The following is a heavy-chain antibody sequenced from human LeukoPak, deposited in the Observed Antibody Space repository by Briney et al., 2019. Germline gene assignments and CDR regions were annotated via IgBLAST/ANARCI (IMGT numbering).Heavy chain of an antibody. CDR1: GNTFTSYD. D-gene: IGHD2-2*01. CDR2: MNPSSGKT. V-gene: IGHV1-8*01. CDR3: AREFRHQPY. J-gene: IGHJ4*02. Sequence: ASVKVSCKASGNTFTSYDVNWVRQATGQGLEWMGYMNPSSGKTGYAENFQGRLTMTWDTSISTAYMELSSLRSDDTAVYYCAREFRHQPYWGQGTLVTVSS.